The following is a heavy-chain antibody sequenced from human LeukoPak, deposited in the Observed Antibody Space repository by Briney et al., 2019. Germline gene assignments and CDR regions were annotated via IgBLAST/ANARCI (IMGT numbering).Heavy chain of an antibody. CDR1: GFTFSSYE. CDR3: ASDTGTYFDY. D-gene: IGHD3/OR15-3a*01. Sequence: PGGSLRLSCAASGFTFSSYEMNWVRQAPGKGLEWVAFIRYDGSNKYYADSVKGRFTISRDNSKNTLYLQMNSLRAEDTAVYYCASDTGTYFDYWGQGTLVTVSS. CDR2: IRYDGSNK. V-gene: IGHV3-33*08. J-gene: IGHJ4*02.